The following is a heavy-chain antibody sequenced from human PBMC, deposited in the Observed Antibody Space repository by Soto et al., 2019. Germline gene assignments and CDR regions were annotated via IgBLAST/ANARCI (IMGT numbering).Heavy chain of an antibody. Sequence: SVKVSCKASGGTFSSYAISWVRQAPGQGLEWMGEIIPIFGTANYAQKFQGRVTITADESTSTAYMELSSLRSADTAVYYCARDRGPSSGYYPYWFDPWGQGTLVTVSS. CDR2: IIPIFGTA. D-gene: IGHD3-22*01. CDR1: GGTFSSYA. J-gene: IGHJ5*02. CDR3: ARDRGPSSGYYPYWFDP. V-gene: IGHV1-69*13.